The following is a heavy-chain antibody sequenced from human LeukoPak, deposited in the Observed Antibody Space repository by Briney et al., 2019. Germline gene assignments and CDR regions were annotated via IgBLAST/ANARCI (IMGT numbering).Heavy chain of an antibody. CDR3: ARDLDYRVPLDY. D-gene: IGHD3/OR15-3a*01. CDR2: INSDGSST. CDR1: GFTFNSYW. J-gene: IGHJ4*02. Sequence: GGSLRLSCAASGFTFNSYWMHWVRQAPGKGLVWVSRINSDGSSTSYADSVKGRFTISRDNAKNTLYLQMNILRAEDTAVYYCARDLDYRVPLDYWGQGTLVTVSS. V-gene: IGHV3-74*01.